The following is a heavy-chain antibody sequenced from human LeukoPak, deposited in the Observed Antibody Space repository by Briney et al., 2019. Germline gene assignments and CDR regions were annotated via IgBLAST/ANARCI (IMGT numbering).Heavy chain of an antibody. Sequence: PGGSLRLSCAASGFTFSSYWMHWVRQDPGKGLVWVSRIKSYGSITSYANSVKGRFTISRDNAKNTLYLQMNSLRAEDTAVYYCARVGASVGAIDYWGQGTLVTVSS. D-gene: IGHD1-26*01. CDR2: IKSYGSIT. CDR3: ARVGASVGAIDY. CDR1: GFTFSSYW. J-gene: IGHJ4*02. V-gene: IGHV3-74*01.